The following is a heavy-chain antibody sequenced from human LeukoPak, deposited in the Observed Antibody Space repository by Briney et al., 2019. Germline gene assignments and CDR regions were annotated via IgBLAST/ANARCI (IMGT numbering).Heavy chain of an antibody. D-gene: IGHD1-26*01. CDR3: ATSGNYYLKY. J-gene: IGHJ4*02. CDR2: ITSSSTNI. Sequence: LTGGSLRLSCAASGFTFSTYNMNWVRQAPGMGLEWVSHITSSSTNIYYADSVKGRFTISRDNAKNALSLQMNSLRDEDTAVYYCATSGNYYLKYWGQGTLVTVSS. CDR1: GFTFSTYN. V-gene: IGHV3-48*02.